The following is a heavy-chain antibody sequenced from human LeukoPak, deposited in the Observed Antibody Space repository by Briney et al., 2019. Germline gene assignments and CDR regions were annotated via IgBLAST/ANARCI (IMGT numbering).Heavy chain of an antibody. Sequence: SVKVSCKASGGTFSSYAISWVRQAPGQGLEWMGGIIPIFGTANYAQKFQGRVTITADESTSTAYMELSSLRSEGTAVYYCARDVSGMYYFDYWGQGTLVTVSS. CDR3: ARDVSGMYYFDY. CDR1: GGTFSSYA. CDR2: IIPIFGTA. J-gene: IGHJ4*02. V-gene: IGHV1-69*01.